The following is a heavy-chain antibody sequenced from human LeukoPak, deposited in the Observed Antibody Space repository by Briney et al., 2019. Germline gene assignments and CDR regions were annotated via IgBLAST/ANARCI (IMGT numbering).Heavy chain of an antibody. CDR2: IYYSGST. CDR1: GGSISSGGYY. J-gene: IGHJ6*02. CDR3: ARGSGAPGDYYYYGMDV. D-gene: IGHD3-10*01. Sequence: SSETLSLTCTVSGGSISSGGYYWSRIRQHPGKGLEWIGYIYYSGSTYYNPSLKSRVTISVDTSKNQFSLKLSSVTAADTAVYYCARGSGAPGDYYYYGMDVWGQGTTVTVSS. V-gene: IGHV4-31*03.